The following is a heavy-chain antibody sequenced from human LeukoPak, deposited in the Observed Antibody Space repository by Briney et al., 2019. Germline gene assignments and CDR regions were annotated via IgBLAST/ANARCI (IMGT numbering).Heavy chain of an antibody. CDR2: IYYSGST. Sequence: SETLSLTCTVSGGSISSYYWSWIRQPPGKGLEWIGYIYYSGSTNYNPSLNSRVTISRDTSKNHFSLELSSVTAADTAVYFCARGRVSSSSWYSTYYYYFYMDVWGKGTMVTVSS. D-gene: IGHD6-13*01. CDR1: GGSISSYY. V-gene: IGHV4-59*01. CDR3: ARGRVSSSSWYSTYYYYFYMDV. J-gene: IGHJ6*03.